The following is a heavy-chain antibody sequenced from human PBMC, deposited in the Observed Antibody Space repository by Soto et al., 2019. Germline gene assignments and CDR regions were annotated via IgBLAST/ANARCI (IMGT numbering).Heavy chain of an antibody. J-gene: IGHJ4*02. D-gene: IGHD3-9*01. CDR3: AKGGQLTGPIPFDY. CDR2: IKQDGSEK. Sequence: PGGSLRLSCAASGFTFSSYWMSWVRQAPGKGLEWVANIKQDGSEKYYMDSVKGRFTVSRDNAKNSLYLQMNSLRAEDTAVYYCAKGGQLTGPIPFDYWGQGTLVTVSS. V-gene: IGHV3-7*03. CDR1: GFTFSSYW.